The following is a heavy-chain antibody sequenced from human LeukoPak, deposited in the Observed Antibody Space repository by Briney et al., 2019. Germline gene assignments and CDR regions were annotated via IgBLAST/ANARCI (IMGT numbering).Heavy chain of an antibody. Sequence: ASVKVSCKASGYTFTGYYMHWVRQAPGQGLERMGWINPNSGGTNYAQKFQGRVTMTRDTSISTAYMELSRLRSDDTAVYYCAREPLNYDFWSGHENWFDPWGQGTLVTVSS. CDR2: INPNSGGT. V-gene: IGHV1-2*02. CDR3: AREPLNYDFWSGHENWFDP. D-gene: IGHD3-3*01. J-gene: IGHJ5*02. CDR1: GYTFTGYY.